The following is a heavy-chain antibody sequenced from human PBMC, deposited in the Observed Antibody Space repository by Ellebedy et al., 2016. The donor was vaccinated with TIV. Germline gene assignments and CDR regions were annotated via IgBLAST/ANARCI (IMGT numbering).Heavy chain of an antibody. CDR2: INAGNGNT. CDR1: GYTFTSYA. J-gene: IGHJ4*02. D-gene: IGHD6-19*01. Sequence: AASVKVSCKASGYTFTSYAMHWVRQAPGQRLEWMGWINAGNGNTKYSQKFQGRVTISRDTSASTAYMELSSLRSEDTAVYYCSRARSSGRLHTPDYWGQGLLVTVSS. V-gene: IGHV1-3*01. CDR3: SRARSSGRLHTPDY.